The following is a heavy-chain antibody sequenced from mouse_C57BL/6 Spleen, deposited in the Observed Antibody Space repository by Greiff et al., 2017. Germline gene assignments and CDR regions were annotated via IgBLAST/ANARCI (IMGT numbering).Heavy chain of an antibody. Sequence: VKVVESGAELVKPGASVKISCKASGYAFSSYWMNWVKQRPGKGLEWIGQIYPGDGDTNYNGKFKGKATLTADKSSSTAYMQLSSLTSEDSAVYFCARGRDYAWYFDVWGTGTTVTVSS. CDR1: GYAFSSYW. V-gene: IGHV1-80*01. CDR2: IYPGDGDT. CDR3: ARGRDYAWYFDV. D-gene: IGHD1-1*01. J-gene: IGHJ1*03.